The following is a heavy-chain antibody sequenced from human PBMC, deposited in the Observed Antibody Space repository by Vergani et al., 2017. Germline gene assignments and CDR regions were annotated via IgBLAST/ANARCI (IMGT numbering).Heavy chain of an antibody. CDR3: ATATYNWNPPENWFDP. V-gene: IGHV1-24*01. CDR2: FDPEDGET. CDR1: GYTLTELS. Sequence: QVQLVQSGAEVKKPGASVKVSCKVYGYTLTELSMHWVRQAPGKGLEWMGGFDPEDGETIYAQKFQGRVTMTEDTSTDTAYMELSSLRSEDTAVYYCATATYNWNPPENWFDPWGQGTLVTVSS. J-gene: IGHJ5*02. D-gene: IGHD1-20*01.